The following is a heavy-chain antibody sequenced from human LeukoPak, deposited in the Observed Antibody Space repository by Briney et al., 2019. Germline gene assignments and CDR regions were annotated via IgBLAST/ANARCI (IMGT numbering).Heavy chain of an antibody. CDR3: AKDRSDSWTGDDWLVP. CDR2: ISWNSGSI. CDR1: GFPLDDYA. D-gene: IGHD3-16*01. Sequence: RLSCAASGFPLDDYAMLGPPQAPGKGLVGGSGISWNSGSIDYADSVKGRFTITRDNAKNFLYLQMNSLRAEDTALYYCAKDRSDSWTGDDWLVPWGQGALVTVSS. V-gene: IGHV3-9*01. J-gene: IGHJ5*02.